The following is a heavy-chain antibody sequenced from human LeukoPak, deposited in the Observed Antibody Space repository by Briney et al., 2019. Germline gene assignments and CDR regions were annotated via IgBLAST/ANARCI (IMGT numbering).Heavy chain of an antibody. V-gene: IGHV1-2*02. J-gene: IGHJ4*02. CDR2: INPHSGGT. CDR3: VREGNELLSKNFDY. CDR1: GFTFSGHY. D-gene: IGHD2-21*02. Sequence: ASVKVSSKASGFTFSGHYIHWVRQAPGQGLEWMGYINPHSGGTSSPQKFQGRVTMTTDTSISAVYMELSSLTSDDTAMYYCVREGNELLSKNFDYWGQGSLVTVSS.